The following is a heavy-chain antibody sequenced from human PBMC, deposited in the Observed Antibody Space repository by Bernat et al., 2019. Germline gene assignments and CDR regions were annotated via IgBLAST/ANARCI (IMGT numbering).Heavy chain of an antibody. CDR3: ARAGFWSGYLPPYYYYYGMDV. D-gene: IGHD3-3*01. CDR1: GGSISSSNW. CDR2: IYHSGST. J-gene: IGHJ6*02. Sequence: QVQLQESGPGLVKPSGTLSLTCAVSGGSISSSNWWSWVRQPPGKGLEWIGEIYHSGSTNYNPSLKSRVTISVDKSKNQFSLKLSSVTAADTAVYYCARAGFWSGYLPPYYYYYGMDVWGQGTTVTDSS. V-gene: IGHV4-4*02.